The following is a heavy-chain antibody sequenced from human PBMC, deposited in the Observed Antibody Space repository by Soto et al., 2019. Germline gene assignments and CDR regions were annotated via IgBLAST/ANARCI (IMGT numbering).Heavy chain of an antibody. D-gene: IGHD2-2*01. J-gene: IGHJ4*02. CDR3: ASDDCISTSCFLSY. CDR1: GYTFTSYG. V-gene: IGHV1-18*01. Sequence: QVQLVQSGAEVKKPGASVKVSCKASGYTFTSYGISWVRQAPGQGLEWMGWISTFNGNTNYAQKLQGRVTMTTDTSTSTADLELRSLSSDATAVYYCASDDCISTSCFLSYWGQGTLVTVSS. CDR2: ISTFNGNT.